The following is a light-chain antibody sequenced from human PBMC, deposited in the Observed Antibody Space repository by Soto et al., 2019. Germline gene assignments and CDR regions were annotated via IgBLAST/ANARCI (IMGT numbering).Light chain of an antibody. CDR3: QQRSNWPPAIT. V-gene: IGKV3-11*01. Sequence: EIVLTQSPATLSLSPGERATLSCRASQSVSSYLAWYQQKPGQAPRLLIYDASNRATGIPARFSGRRSGTDFTLTISSLEPEDFAVYYRQQRSNWPPAITFGQGTRLEI. CDR1: QSVSSY. CDR2: DAS. J-gene: IGKJ5*01.